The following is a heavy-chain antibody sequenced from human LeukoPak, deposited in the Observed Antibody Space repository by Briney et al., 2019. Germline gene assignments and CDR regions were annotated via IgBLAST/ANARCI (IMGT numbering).Heavy chain of an antibody. D-gene: IGHD6-6*01. V-gene: IGHV4-59*01. J-gene: IGHJ6*03. CDR2: IYYSGST. CDR1: GGSISSYY. Sequence: PSETLSLTCTVSGGSISSYYWSWIRQPPGKGLEWIGHIYYSGSTNYNPSLKSRVTISVDTSKNQFSLKLSSVTAADTAVYYCARVDGSSSRYYYYYMDVWGKGTTVTVSS. CDR3: ARVDGSSSRYYYYYMDV.